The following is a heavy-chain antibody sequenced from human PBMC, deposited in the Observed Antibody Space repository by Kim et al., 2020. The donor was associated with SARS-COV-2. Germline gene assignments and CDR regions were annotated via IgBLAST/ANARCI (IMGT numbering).Heavy chain of an antibody. CDR1: GGSISSSSYY. CDR2: IYYSGST. J-gene: IGHJ4*02. V-gene: IGHV4-39*01. Sequence: SETLSLTCTVSGGSISSSSYYWGWIRQPPGKGLEWIGSIYYSGSTYYNPSLKSRVTISVDTSKNQFSLKLSSVTAADTAVYYCARRRGYFDYWGQGTLVTVSS. CDR3: ARRRGYFDY.